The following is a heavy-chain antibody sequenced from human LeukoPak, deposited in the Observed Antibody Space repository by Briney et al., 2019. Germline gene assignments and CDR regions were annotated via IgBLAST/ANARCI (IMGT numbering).Heavy chain of an antibody. CDR2: TKEDGSEK. CDR1: GFTFSDYS. J-gene: IGHJ4*02. CDR3: SGDFQGY. V-gene: IGHV3-7*01. Sequence: PGGSLRLSCAASGFTFSDYSMNWVRQAPGKGLEWVGRTKEDGSEKYYVDSVKGRFTISRDNAKNSLYLEMNSLRAEDSAVYYCSGDFQGYWGQGTLVTVSS.